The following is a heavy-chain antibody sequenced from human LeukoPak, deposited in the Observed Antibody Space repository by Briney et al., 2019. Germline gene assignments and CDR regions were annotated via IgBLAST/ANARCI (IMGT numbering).Heavy chain of an antibody. Sequence: ASVTVPCTASGYTFTGYCMHWVRQAPGQGLEWMGRINPNSGGTNYAQKFQGRVAMTRDTSISTAYMELSRLRSDDTAVYYCAVGNYGDAFDYWGQGTLVTVSS. J-gene: IGHJ4*02. V-gene: IGHV1-2*06. D-gene: IGHD4-17*01. CDR2: INPNSGGT. CDR3: AVGNYGDAFDY. CDR1: GYTFTGYC.